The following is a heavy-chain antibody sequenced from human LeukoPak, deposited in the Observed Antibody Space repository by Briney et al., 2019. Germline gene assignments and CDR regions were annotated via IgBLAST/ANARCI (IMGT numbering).Heavy chain of an antibody. CDR2: ISAYNGNT. J-gene: IGHJ2*01. CDR1: GYTFTSYG. CDR3: ARDRTMIVVDAWYFDL. Sequence: GASVKVSCKASGYTFTSYGISWGRQGPGQGLEWVGWISAYNGNTNYAQKLQGRVTMTTDTSTSTAYMELRSLRSEDTAVYYCARDRTMIVVDAWYFDLWGRGTLVTVSS. V-gene: IGHV1-18*01. D-gene: IGHD3-22*01.